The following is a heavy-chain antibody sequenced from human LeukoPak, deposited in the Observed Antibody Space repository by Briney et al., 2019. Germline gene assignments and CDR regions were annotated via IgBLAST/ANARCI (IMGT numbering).Heavy chain of an antibody. CDR1: GLSLRDYY. V-gene: IGHV3-11*01. Sequence: GGSLRLSCAGSGLSLRDYYMNWVRQAPGKGLEWVAYISNDGGTMAYADSVRRRFTISRDNAKNSLFLQMDSLRVEDTAVHYCAREGEHGSSWGQGTLVAVPS. J-gene: IGHJ4*02. D-gene: IGHD6-13*01. CDR3: AREGEHGSS. CDR2: ISNDGGTM.